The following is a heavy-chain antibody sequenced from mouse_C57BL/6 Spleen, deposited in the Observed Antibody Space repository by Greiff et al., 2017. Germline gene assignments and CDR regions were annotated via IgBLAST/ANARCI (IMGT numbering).Heavy chain of an antibody. CDR3: AIHSSGLDY. V-gene: IGHV1-52*01. J-gene: IGHJ2*01. CDR2: IDPSDSET. Sequence: QVHVKQPGAELVRPGSSVKLSCKASGYTFTSYWMHWVKQRPIQGLEWIGNIDPSDSETHYNQKFKDKATLTVDKSSSTAYMQLSSLTSEDSAVYYCAIHSSGLDYWGQGTTLTVSS. D-gene: IGHD3-2*02. CDR1: GYTFTSYW.